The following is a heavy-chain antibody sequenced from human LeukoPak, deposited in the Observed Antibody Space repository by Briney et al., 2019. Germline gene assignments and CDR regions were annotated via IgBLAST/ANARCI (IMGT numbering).Heavy chain of an antibody. CDR2: INHSGST. D-gene: IGHD3-16*01. J-gene: IGHJ3*02. V-gene: IGHV4-34*01. CDR3: ARWGQVDAFDI. Sequence: SETLSLTCAVYGGSFSGYYWSWIRQPPGEGLEWIGEINHSGSTNYNPSLKSRVTISVDTSKNQFSLKLSSVTAADTAVYYCARWGQVDAFDIWGQGTMVTVSS. CDR1: GGSFSGYY.